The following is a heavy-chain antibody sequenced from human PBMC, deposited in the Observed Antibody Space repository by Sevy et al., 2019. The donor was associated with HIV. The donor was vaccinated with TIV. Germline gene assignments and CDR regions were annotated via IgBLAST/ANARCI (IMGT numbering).Heavy chain of an antibody. J-gene: IGHJ5*02. D-gene: IGHD3-3*01. CDR1: GYSFTSYW. Sequence: GESLKISCKGSGYSFTSYWIGWVRQMPGKGLEWMGIIYPGDSDTRYSPSFQGQVTISADKSISTAYLQWSSLKASDTAMYYCARGPYYDFWSDPRNGWFDPWGQRTLVTVSS. CDR2: IYPGDSDT. V-gene: IGHV5-51*01. CDR3: ARGPYYDFWSDPRNGWFDP.